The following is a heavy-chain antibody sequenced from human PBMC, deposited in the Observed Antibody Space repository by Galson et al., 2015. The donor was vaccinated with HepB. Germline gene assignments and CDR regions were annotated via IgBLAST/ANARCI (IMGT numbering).Heavy chain of an antibody. V-gene: IGHV3-7*03. CDR1: GFTFSNYW. CDR3: ARDSYSCRGCAFDI. Sequence: SLRLSCAASGFTFSNYWMSWVRQAPGKGLEWVANIKGDGSEEFYVDSVKGRFTISRDNTKNSLYLQMNSLRAEDTAVYYCARDSYSCRGCAFDIWGQGTMVTVSS. D-gene: IGHD4-11*01. J-gene: IGHJ3*02. CDR2: IKGDGSEE.